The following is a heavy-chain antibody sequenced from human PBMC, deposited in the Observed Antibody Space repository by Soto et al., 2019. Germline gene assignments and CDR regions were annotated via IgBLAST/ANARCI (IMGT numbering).Heavy chain of an antibody. V-gene: IGHV4-59*01. CDR1: GGSIGSYY. D-gene: IGHD6-19*01. CDR2: IYYSGIT. CDR3: ASGEQWLLDY. Sequence: PSETLSLTCTVSGGSIGSYYWSWIRQPPGKGLEWIGYIYYSGITKYNPSLKSRVTMSVDTSKNRFSLKLNSVTAADTAVYYCASGEQWLLDYWDPGTLVTVSS. J-gene: IGHJ4*02.